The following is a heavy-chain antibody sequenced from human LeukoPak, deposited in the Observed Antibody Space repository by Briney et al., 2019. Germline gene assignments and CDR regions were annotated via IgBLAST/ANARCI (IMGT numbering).Heavy chain of an antibody. CDR3: ASPVASTADAFDI. CDR1: GFTFSSYS. D-gene: IGHD2/OR15-2a*01. Sequence: GGSLRLSCAASGFTFSSYSMIWVRQAPGKGLEWVSYISISSSSMYYADSMKGQITISRDNAKNSLYLQMNSLRAEDTAVYYCASPVASTADAFDIWGQGTMVTVSS. J-gene: IGHJ3*02. CDR2: ISISSSSM. V-gene: IGHV3-21*01.